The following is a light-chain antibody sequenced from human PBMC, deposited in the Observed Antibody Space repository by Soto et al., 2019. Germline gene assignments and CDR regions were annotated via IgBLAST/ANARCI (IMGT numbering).Light chain of an antibody. V-gene: IGKV3-20*01. CDR1: QSVSSSY. J-gene: IGKJ1*01. CDR3: QQYNSYS. CDR2: GAS. Sequence: EIVLTQSPGTLSLSPGERATLSCRASQSVSSSYLAWYQQKPGQAPRLLIYGASSRATGIPDRFSGSGSGTDFTLTISSLQPDDFASYYYQQYNSYSFGQGTKVDIK.